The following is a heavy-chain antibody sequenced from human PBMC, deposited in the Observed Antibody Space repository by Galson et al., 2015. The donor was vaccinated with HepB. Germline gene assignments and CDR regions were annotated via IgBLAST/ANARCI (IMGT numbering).Heavy chain of an antibody. Sequence: SLRLSCAASGFTFSSYAMHWVRQAPGKGLEWVAVISYDGSNKYYADSVKGRFTISRDNSKNTLYLQMNSLRAEDTAVYYCARDPEVPVEMAWGGYFDYWGQGTLVTVSS. D-gene: IGHD5-24*01. J-gene: IGHJ4*02. V-gene: IGHV3-30*04. CDR1: GFTFSSYA. CDR2: ISYDGSNK. CDR3: ARDPEVPVEMAWGGYFDY.